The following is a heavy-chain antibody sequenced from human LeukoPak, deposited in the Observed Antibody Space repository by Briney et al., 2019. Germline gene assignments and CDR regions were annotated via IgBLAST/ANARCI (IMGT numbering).Heavy chain of an antibody. Sequence: SQTLSLTCTVCGGSLSSGDSYWRWLRQPPGTGLEWLGYNYYSGSTNYHPPLKSRVPISVGKSKNQFSLKLSSVTAADTAVYYCARNGRLSGYDYGIYDYWGQGTLVTVSS. CDR1: GGSLSSGDSY. V-gene: IGHV4-61*08. CDR3: ARNGRLSGYDYGIYDY. CDR2: NYYSGST. J-gene: IGHJ4*02. D-gene: IGHD5-12*01.